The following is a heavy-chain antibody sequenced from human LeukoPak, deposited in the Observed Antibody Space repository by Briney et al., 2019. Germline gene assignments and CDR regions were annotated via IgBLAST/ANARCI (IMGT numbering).Heavy chain of an antibody. D-gene: IGHD1-1*01. CDR1: GGTFSIYA. CDR2: TIPIFGTA. V-gene: IGHV1-69*13. Sequence: GASVNVSCKASGGTFSIYAISWVRQAPGQGLEWMGGTIPIFGTANYAQKFQGRVTITADESTSTAYMELSSLRSEDTAVYYCARGLEERAGWFDPWGQGTLVTVSS. J-gene: IGHJ5*02. CDR3: ARGLEERAGWFDP.